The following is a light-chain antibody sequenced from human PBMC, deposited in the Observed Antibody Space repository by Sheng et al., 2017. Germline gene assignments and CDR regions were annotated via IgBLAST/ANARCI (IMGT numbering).Light chain of an antibody. V-gene: IGLV1-47*01. CDR3: AAWDDSLSGRHWV. J-gene: IGLJ3*02. CDR2: RNN. Sequence: QSVLTQPPSASGTPGQRVTISCSGSSSNIGSNYVYWYQQVPGTAPKLLINRNNQRPSGVPDRFSGSKSGTSASLAISGLRSEDEADYYCAAWDDSLSGRHWVLGGGTKLTVL. CDR1: SSNIGSNY.